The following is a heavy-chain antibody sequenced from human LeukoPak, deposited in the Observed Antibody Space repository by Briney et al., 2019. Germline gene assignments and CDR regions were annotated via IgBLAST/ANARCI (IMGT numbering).Heavy chain of an antibody. CDR1: GYTFTSYG. Sequence: EASVKVSCKASGYTFTSYGISWVRQAPGQGLEWMGWISAYNGNTNYAQKLQGRVTMTTDTSTSTAYMELRSLRSDDTAVYYCARRVATTAQNYYYYYMDVWGKGTTVTVSS. V-gene: IGHV1-18*01. CDR3: ARRVATTAQNYYYYYMDV. D-gene: IGHD5-12*01. CDR2: ISAYNGNT. J-gene: IGHJ6*03.